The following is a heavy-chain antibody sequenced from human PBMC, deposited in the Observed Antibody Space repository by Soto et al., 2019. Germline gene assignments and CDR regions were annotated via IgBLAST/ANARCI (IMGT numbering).Heavy chain of an antibody. J-gene: IGHJ3*02. V-gene: IGHV3-9*01. CDR2: ISWNGGSI. CDR1: GFTFDDYA. Sequence: EVQLVESGGGLVRPGRSLRLSCAASGFTFDDYAMHWVREAPGKGLEWVSGISWNGGSIGYADSVKGRLTTSRENAKSSLYLQMNSLRAEDTALYYCAKDTQNAFDIWGQGTMVTVSS. CDR3: AKDTQNAFDI.